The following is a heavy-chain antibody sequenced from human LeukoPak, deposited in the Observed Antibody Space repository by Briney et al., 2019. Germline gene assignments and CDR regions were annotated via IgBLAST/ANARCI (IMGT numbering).Heavy chain of an antibody. D-gene: IGHD3-22*01. V-gene: IGHV3-11*01. CDR2: ISSSGSTI. CDR3: ARALIESYFSY. CDR1: VFTFSDYY. J-gene: IGHJ4*02. Sequence: GGSLRLSCAASVFTFSDYYMSWIRQAPGKGLEWVSYISSSGSTIYYADYVKGRFTISRDNAKNSLYLQMNSLRAEHTAVYYCARALIESYFSYWGQGTLVTVSS.